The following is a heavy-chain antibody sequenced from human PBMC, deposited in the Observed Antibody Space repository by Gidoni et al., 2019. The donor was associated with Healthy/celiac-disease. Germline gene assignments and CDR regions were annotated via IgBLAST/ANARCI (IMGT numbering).Heavy chain of an antibody. CDR1: GFTFRSYA. Sequence: EVQLLESGGGLVQPGGSLRLSCAASGFTFRSYAMSWVRQAPGKGLEWVSAISGSGGSTYYADSVKGRFTISRDNSKNTLYLQMNSLRAEDTAVYDCAKEDVVVVAAHRFDYWGQGTLVTVSS. V-gene: IGHV3-23*01. CDR2: ISGSGGST. J-gene: IGHJ4*02. CDR3: AKEDVVVVAAHRFDY. D-gene: IGHD2-15*01.